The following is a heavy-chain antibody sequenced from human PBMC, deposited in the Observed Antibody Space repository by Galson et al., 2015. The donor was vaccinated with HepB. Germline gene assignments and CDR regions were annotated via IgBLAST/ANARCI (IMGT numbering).Heavy chain of an antibody. D-gene: IGHD3-22*01. CDR1: GYTFTSYA. CDR2: INTNTGNP. CDR3: ASPDPGYYYDSSGYSPHCMDV. V-gene: IGHV7-4-1*02. Sequence: SVKVSCKASGYTFTSYAMNWVRQAPGQGLEWMGWINTNTGNPTYAQGFTGRFVFSLDTSVSTAYLQISSLKAEDTAVYYCASPDPGYYYDSSGYSPHCMDVWGKGTTVTVSS. J-gene: IGHJ6*03.